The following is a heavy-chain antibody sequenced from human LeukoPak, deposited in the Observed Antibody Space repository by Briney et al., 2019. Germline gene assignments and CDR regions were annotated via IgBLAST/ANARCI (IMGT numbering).Heavy chain of an antibody. Sequence: GGSLRLSCAASGFTFSSYARSWVRQAPGKGLEWVSAISGSGGSTYYADSVKGRFTISRDNSKNTLYLQMNSLRAEDTAVYYCAKLSGFLEWLPHPHYYYGMDVWGQGTTVTVSS. V-gene: IGHV3-23*01. J-gene: IGHJ6*02. D-gene: IGHD3-3*01. CDR3: AKLSGFLEWLPHPHYYYGMDV. CDR1: GFTFSSYA. CDR2: ISGSGGST.